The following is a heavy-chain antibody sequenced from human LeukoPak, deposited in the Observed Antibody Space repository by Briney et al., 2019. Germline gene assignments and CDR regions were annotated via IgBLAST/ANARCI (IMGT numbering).Heavy chain of an antibody. CDR2: VYYGGST. J-gene: IGHJ4*02. Sequence: SETLSLTCAVSGVSTSNGIYYWGWGRQPPGKGLEWIGSVYYGGSTYYNPSLRSRVTMSVDTSKNQFSLRLSSVTAADTAVYYCARHAEYNSSWYFYLDHWGQGILVTVSS. CDR3: ARHAEYNSSWYFYLDH. CDR1: GVSTSNGIYY. V-gene: IGHV4-39*01. D-gene: IGHD6-13*01.